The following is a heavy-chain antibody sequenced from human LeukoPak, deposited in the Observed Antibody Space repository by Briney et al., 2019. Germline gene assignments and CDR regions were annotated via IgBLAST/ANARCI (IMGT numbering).Heavy chain of an antibody. CDR1: GFTFSDYY. D-gene: IGHD2-2*01. V-gene: IGHV3-11*04. CDR3: ARALFLPAALDY. J-gene: IGHJ4*02. Sequence: PGGSLRLSCAASGFTFSDYYMNWIRLAPGKGLEWVSYISSSGSTVYYVDSVKGRFTISRDNAKNSLYLQMNSLRAEDTAVYYCARALFLPAALDYWGQGTLVTVSS. CDR2: ISSSGSTV.